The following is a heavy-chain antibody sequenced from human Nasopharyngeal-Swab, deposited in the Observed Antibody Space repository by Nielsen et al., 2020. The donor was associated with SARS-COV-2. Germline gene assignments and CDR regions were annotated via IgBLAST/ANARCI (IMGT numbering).Heavy chain of an antibody. CDR3: ASLLWFGELPSDYYYYGMDV. Sequence: GGSLRLSCAASGFTFDDYGMSWVRQAPGKGLEWVSGINWNGGSTGYADSVKGRFTISRDNAKNSLYLQMNSLRAEDTAVYYCASLLWFGELPSDYYYYGMDVWGQGTTVTVSS. D-gene: IGHD3-10*01. J-gene: IGHJ6*02. V-gene: IGHV3-20*04. CDR2: INWNGGST. CDR1: GFTFDDYG.